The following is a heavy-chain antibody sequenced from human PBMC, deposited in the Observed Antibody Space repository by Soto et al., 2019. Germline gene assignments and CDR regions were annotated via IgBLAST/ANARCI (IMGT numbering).Heavy chain of an antibody. D-gene: IGHD6-13*01. CDR2: ISDSGANT. J-gene: IGHJ3*02. V-gene: IGHV3-23*01. Sequence: EVQLLESGGGLVQPGGSLRLSCAASGFTFSSCAMSWVRQAPGMGLQWVSAISDSGANTYYADSVRGRFTISRDNSNNALSLQMNSLRDGDTAVYYCAKGILVKPPGTRAFDIWGQGTMVIVSS. CDR1: GFTFSSCA. CDR3: AKGILVKPPGTRAFDI.